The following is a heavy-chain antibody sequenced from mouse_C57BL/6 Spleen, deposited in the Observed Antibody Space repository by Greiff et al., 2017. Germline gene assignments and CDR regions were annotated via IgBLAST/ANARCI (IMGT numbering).Heavy chain of an antibody. CDR1: GFTFSSYA. D-gene: IGHD2-2*01. CDR2: ISDGGSYT. J-gene: IGHJ4*01. CDR3: ASSAYGYVGYYAMDY. Sequence: DVKLVESGGGLVKPGGSLKLSCAASGFTFSSYAMSWVRQTPEKRLEWVATISDGGSYTYYPDNVKGRFTISRDNAKNNLYLQMSHLKSEDTAMYYCASSAYGYVGYYAMDYWGQGTSVTVSS. V-gene: IGHV5-4*03.